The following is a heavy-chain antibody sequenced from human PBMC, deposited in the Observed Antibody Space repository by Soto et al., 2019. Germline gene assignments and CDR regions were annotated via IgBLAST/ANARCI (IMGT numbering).Heavy chain of an antibody. Sequence: PGGSLRLSCAASGFTFSSYAMSWVRQAPGKGLEWVSAISGSGGSTYYADSVKGRFTISRDNSKNTLYLQMNSLRAEDTAVYYCAKDSDRLLYGGDAFDIWGQGTIVPVSS. CDR3: AKDSDRLLYGGDAFDI. D-gene: IGHD2-2*02. J-gene: IGHJ3*02. CDR1: GFTFSSYA. V-gene: IGHV3-23*01. CDR2: ISGSGGST.